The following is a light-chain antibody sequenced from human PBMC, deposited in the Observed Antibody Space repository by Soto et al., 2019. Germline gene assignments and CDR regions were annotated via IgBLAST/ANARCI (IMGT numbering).Light chain of an antibody. V-gene: IGLV2-8*01. CDR3: SSDAGSNNLV. CDR1: SSDVGGYNY. CDR2: EVS. J-gene: IGLJ3*02. Sequence: QSALTQPPSASGSPGQSVTISCTGTSSDVGGYNYVSWYQQHPGKAPKLVIFEVSKRPSGVPDRFSGSKSGNTASLTVSGLHAEDEDDYHRSSDAGSNNLVFGGGTKLTVL.